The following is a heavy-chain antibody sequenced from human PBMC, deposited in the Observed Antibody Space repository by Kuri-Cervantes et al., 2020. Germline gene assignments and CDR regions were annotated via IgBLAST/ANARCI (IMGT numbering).Heavy chain of an antibody. CDR2: ISSSSSTI. V-gene: IGHV3-48*01. CDR1: GFTFSSYS. D-gene: IGHD5-12*01. J-gene: IGHJ3*02. CDR3: YGSGYDDAFDI. Sequence: GGSLRLSCAASGFTFSSYSMNWVRQAPGKGLEWVSYISSSSSTIYYADSVKGRFTISRDNAKNSLFLQMNSLRADDTAVYYCYGSGYDDAFDIWGQGTMVTVSS.